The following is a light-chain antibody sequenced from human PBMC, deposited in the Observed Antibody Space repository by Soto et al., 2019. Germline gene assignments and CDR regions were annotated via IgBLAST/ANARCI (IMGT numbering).Light chain of an antibody. CDR2: GSS. Sequence: ERLMAQSPAPLSVSPGERAPLSCRASQSVRDNLAWYQQKPGQAPRLLIYGSSVRATGLPGRFSGSGSETDFTLTISSLQSEDFAVYFCQQYNNWPITFGGAAKVDI. V-gene: IGKV3-15*01. J-gene: IGKJ4*01. CDR3: QQYNNWPIT. CDR1: QSVRDN.